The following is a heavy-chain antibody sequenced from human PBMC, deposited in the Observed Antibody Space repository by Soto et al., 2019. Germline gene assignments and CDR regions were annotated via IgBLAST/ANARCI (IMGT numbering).Heavy chain of an antibody. CDR2: IHAGNGNT. Sequence: ASVTVSCTASGYTFTTYSMHWVRQAPGQRLEWMGWIHAGNGNTEHSQKFQGRVTITRDTSASTAYLELGSLRSEDTAVYYCARAACSSTSCYNYYAYGMDVWGQGTAVNFAS. D-gene: IGHD2-2*01. CDR1: GYTFTTYS. J-gene: IGHJ6*02. CDR3: ARAACSSTSCYNYYAYGMDV. V-gene: IGHV1-3*01.